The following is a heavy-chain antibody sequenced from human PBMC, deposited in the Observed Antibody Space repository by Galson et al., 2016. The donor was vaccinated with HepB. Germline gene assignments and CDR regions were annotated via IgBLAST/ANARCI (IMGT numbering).Heavy chain of an antibody. CDR2: LYYSGST. V-gene: IGHV4-39*07. Sequence: ETLSLTCTVSGGSISSSSYFWGWIRQPPGKGLEWIGNLYYSGSTYYSPSLKGRVTISVDTSKNQFSLKLSSVTAADTAVYYCARDLTMVTTGWFDPWGQGTLVTVSS. CDR3: ARDLTMVTTGWFDP. J-gene: IGHJ5*02. D-gene: IGHD5-18*01. CDR1: GGSISSSSYF.